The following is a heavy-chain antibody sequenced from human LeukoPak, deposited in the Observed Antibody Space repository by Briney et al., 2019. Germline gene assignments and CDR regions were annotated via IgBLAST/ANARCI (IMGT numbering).Heavy chain of an antibody. CDR3: ARGTMVRGVLSRIQPSKYGMDV. D-gene: IGHD3-10*01. CDR1: GVSFSGYY. CDR2: INHSGST. J-gene: IGHJ6*02. Sequence: SETLSLTCAVYGVSFSGYYWSWIRQPPGKGLEWIGEINHSGSTNYNPSLKSRVTISVDTSKNQFSLKLSSVTAADTAVYYCARGTMVRGVLSRIQPSKYGMDVWGQGTTVTVSS. V-gene: IGHV4-34*01.